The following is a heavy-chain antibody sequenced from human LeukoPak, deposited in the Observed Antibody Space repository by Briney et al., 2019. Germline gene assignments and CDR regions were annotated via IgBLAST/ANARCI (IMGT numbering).Heavy chain of an antibody. CDR2: IYDSGST. D-gene: IGHD3-22*01. Sequence: SQTLSLTCTVSGDSISSGGYHWNWIRQRPGKGLEWIGYIYDSGSTYYSPSLKSRLTISVDTSKNQFSLKLSSVTAADTAVYYCARLSPMVILGALDYWGQGTLVTVSS. CDR3: ARLSPMVILGALDY. J-gene: IGHJ4*02. CDR1: GDSISSGGYH. V-gene: IGHV4-31*03.